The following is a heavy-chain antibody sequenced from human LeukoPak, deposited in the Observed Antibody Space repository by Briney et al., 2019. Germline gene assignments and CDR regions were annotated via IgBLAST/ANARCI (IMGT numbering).Heavy chain of an antibody. CDR1: GGPMYSYY. CDR2: IYTDGGT. CDR3: ATYKQELAFDS. V-gene: IGHV4-4*07. Sequence: PSETLSLTCTVSGGPMYSYYWTWIRQPAGRGLEWIGRIYTDGGTNYNPSLKSRVTMSVDTSKKEFSLKLNSVTAADTAIYYCATYKQELAFDSWGQGTLVTVSS. D-gene: IGHD6-13*01. J-gene: IGHJ4*02.